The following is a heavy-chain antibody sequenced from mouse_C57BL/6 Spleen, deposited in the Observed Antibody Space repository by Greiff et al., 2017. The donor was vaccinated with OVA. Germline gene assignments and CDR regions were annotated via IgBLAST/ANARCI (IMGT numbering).Heavy chain of an antibody. Sequence: VQLQQSGAELVRPGASVKLSCKASGYTFTDYYINWVKQRPGQGLEWIARIYPGSGNTYYNEKFKGKATLTAEKSSSTAYMQLSSLTSEDSAVYFCARGNYYGSIFDYWGQGTTLTVSS. D-gene: IGHD1-1*01. V-gene: IGHV1-76*01. CDR1: GYTFTDYY. CDR2: IYPGSGNT. J-gene: IGHJ2*01. CDR3: ARGNYYGSIFDY.